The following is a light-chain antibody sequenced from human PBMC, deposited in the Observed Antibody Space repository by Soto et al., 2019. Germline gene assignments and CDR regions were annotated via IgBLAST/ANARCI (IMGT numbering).Light chain of an antibody. CDR2: GAS. CDR3: QQYGSSPQT. CDR1: QSVSSSY. Sequence: EIVLTQSPGTLSLSPGERATLSCRASQSVSSSYLAWYQQKPGQAPRLLIYGASSRATGIPDRFSGSGSGTDFTRTSSRLEPEDFAVYYCQQYGSSPQTFGQGTKVDIK. J-gene: IGKJ1*01. V-gene: IGKV3-20*01.